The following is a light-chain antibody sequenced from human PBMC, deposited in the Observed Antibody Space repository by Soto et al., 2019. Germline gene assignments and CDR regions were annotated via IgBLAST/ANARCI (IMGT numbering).Light chain of an antibody. V-gene: IGLV2-14*01. CDR1: SSDVGGYNY. Sequence: QSALTQPASVSGSPGQSITISCTGTSSDVGGYNYVSWYRQHPGKAPKLMIYEVSNRPSGVSNRFSGSKSGNTASLIISGLQAEDEADYYCSSYTSSSIDYVFGTGTKVTVL. CDR3: SSYTSSSIDYV. CDR2: EVS. J-gene: IGLJ1*01.